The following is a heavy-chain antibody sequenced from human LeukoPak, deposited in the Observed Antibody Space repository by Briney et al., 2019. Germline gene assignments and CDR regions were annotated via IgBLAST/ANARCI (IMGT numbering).Heavy chain of an antibody. CDR2: IKSKTDGGTT. V-gene: IGHV3-15*01. Sequence: GVSLRLSCAASGFTFSNAWMSWVRQAPGKGLEWVGRIKSKTDGGTTDYAAPVKGRFTISRDDSKNTLYLQMNSLKTEDTAVYYCTMYYYDSSGYYSPDFDYWGQGTLVTVSS. CDR1: GFTFSNAW. CDR3: TMYYYDSSGYYSPDFDY. D-gene: IGHD3-22*01. J-gene: IGHJ4*02.